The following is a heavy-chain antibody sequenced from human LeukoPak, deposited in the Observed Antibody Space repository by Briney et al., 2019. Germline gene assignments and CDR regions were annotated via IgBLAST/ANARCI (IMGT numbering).Heavy chain of an antibody. CDR3: ATYSSGRRGYYFDS. Sequence: PGGSLRLSCAASGFTVSSSYMSWVRQAPGKGLEWVAISYSGIITYCADSVRGRFTISRDKSKNRLHLQMNSLRAEDTAVYYCATYSSGRRGYYFDSWGQGTLVTVSS. D-gene: IGHD6-19*01. V-gene: IGHV3-66*01. CDR2: SYSGIIT. CDR1: GFTVSSSY. J-gene: IGHJ4*02.